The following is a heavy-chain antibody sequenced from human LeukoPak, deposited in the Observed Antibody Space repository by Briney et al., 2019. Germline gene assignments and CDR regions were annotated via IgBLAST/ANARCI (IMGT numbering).Heavy chain of an antibody. CDR1: GGSLSGYY. Sequence: PSETLSLTCAVSGGSLSGYYWTWIRQPPGKGLEWIGEINHSGSTNYNPSLKSRVTISVDTSKNQFSLKLSSVTAADTAVYYCARRGDSSSRYYFDYWGQGTLVTVSS. D-gene: IGHD6-13*01. J-gene: IGHJ4*02. V-gene: IGHV4-34*01. CDR2: INHSGST. CDR3: ARRGDSSSRYYFDY.